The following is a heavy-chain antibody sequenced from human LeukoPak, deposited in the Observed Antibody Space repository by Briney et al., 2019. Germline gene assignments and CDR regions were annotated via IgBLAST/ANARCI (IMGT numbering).Heavy chain of an antibody. V-gene: IGHV3-21*01. CDR1: GFTFSSYS. Sequence: GSLRLSCAASGFTFSSYSMNWVRQAPGKGLEWVSSISSSSSYIYYADSVKGRFTISRDNAKNSLYLQMNSLRAKDTAVYYCARDLTLADGRNDYWGQGTLVTVSS. CDR3: ARDLTLADGRNDY. D-gene: IGHD3-3*02. CDR2: ISSSSSYI. J-gene: IGHJ4*02.